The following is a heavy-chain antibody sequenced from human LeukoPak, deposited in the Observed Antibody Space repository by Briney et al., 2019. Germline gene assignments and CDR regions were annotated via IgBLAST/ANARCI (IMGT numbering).Heavy chain of an antibody. Sequence: SETLSLTCTVSGGSISSSSYYWGWIRQPPGKGLEWIGNIYYSGSTYYNPSLKSRVTISVDTSKNQFSLKLSSVTAADTAVYYCARDGIYGETADYWGQGTLVTVSS. CDR2: IYYSGST. J-gene: IGHJ4*02. CDR3: ARDGIYGETADY. V-gene: IGHV4-39*07. CDR1: GGSISSSSYY. D-gene: IGHD4-17*01.